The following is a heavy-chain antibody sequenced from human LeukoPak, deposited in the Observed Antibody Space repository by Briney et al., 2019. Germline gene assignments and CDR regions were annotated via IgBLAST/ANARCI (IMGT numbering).Heavy chain of an antibody. CDR3: AREYYDMLSGLYYFDY. V-gene: IGHV1-8*03. CDR2: MNPNSGNT. D-gene: IGHD3-9*01. J-gene: IGHJ4*02. Sequence: GASVKVSCKASGYTFTSYDINWVRQATGQGLEWMGWMNPNSGNTGYAQKFQDRVTITRNTSISTAYMELNSLRSEDTAVYYCAREYYDMLSGLYYFDYWGQGTLVTVSS. CDR1: GYTFTSYD.